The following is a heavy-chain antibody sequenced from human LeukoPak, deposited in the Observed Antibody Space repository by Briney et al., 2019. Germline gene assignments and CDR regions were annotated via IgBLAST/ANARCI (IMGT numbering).Heavy chain of an antibody. V-gene: IGHV3-15*01. Sequence: PGGSLRLSYAASGFTFINAWMSWVRQAPGKGLEWVDRIKSKTDGGTTDYAAPVKGRFTISRDDSKNTLYLQMNSLKTEDTAVYYCTTEIDWGQGTLVTVSS. CDR2: IKSKTDGGTT. J-gene: IGHJ4*02. CDR3: TTEID. CDR1: GFTFINAW.